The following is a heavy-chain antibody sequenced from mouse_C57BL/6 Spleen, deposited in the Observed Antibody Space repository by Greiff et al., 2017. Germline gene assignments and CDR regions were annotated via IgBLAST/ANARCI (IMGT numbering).Heavy chain of an antibody. Sequence: EVKLMESGGDLVMPGGSLKLSCAASGFTFSSYGMSWVRQTPDKRLEWVATISSCGSYTYNPDSLKGRFTISRDNAKNTLYLQMSSLKSEDTALYYCARHYYGSSPPFNVWGTGTTVTVSS. CDR1: GFTFSSYG. CDR2: ISSCGSYT. J-gene: IGHJ1*03. D-gene: IGHD1-1*01. V-gene: IGHV5-6*01. CDR3: ARHYYGSSPPFNV.